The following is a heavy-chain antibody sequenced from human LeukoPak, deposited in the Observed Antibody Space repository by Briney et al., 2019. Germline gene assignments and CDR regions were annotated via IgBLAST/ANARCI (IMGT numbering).Heavy chain of an antibody. Sequence: SVKVSCKASGGTFSSYAISWVRQAPGQGLEWVGRIIPIFGTANYAQKFQGRVTITTDESTSTAYMELSSLRSEDTAVYYCARASSYYMEFDYWGQGTLVTVSS. V-gene: IGHV1-69*05. D-gene: IGHD3-10*01. J-gene: IGHJ4*02. CDR2: IIPIFGTA. CDR3: ARASSYYMEFDY. CDR1: GGTFSSYA.